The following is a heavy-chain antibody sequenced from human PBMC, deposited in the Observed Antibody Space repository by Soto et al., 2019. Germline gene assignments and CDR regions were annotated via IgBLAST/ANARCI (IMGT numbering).Heavy chain of an antibody. CDR2: IYQSGTT. CDR3: ARDSSGRHDY. Sequence: SETLSLTCSVSGGSDRSGSYYWTWIRQPPGKGLEWIGYIYQSGTTNYNASLKSRVTISIDTSKNQFFLKLNSVTAADTAVYYCARDSSGRHDYWGQGTLVTVSS. J-gene: IGHJ4*02. V-gene: IGHV4-61*01. D-gene: IGHD3-22*01. CDR1: GGSDRSGSYY.